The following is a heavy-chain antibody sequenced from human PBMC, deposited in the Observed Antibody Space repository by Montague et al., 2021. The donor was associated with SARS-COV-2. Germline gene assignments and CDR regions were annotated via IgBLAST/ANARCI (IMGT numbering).Heavy chain of an antibody. D-gene: IGHD3-22*01. V-gene: IGHV4-59*01. CDR2: IYYSGST. CDR3: AREKYYFDSSGLRNDYFDY. Sequence: SETLSLTCNVSGGSFTLYYWSWIRRTPGRGLEWIGLIYYSGSTIYNPSLKSRVTMSVDTSKNQFSLRLTSVTAADTAVYYCAREKYYFDSSGLRNDYFDYWGQGILVTVSS. CDR1: GGSFTLYY. J-gene: IGHJ4*02.